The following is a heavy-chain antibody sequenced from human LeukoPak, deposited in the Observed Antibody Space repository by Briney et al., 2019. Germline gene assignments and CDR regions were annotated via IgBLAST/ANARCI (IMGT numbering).Heavy chain of an antibody. CDR2: ISSSSSYT. CDR3: ARPAVAYDILTGYFDY. V-gene: IGHV3-11*06. D-gene: IGHD3-9*01. CDR1: GFTFSDYY. J-gene: IGHJ4*02. Sequence: EGSLRLSCAASGFTFSDYYMSWIRQAPGKGLEWVSYISSSSSYTNYADSVKGRFTISRDNAKNSLYLQMNSLRAEDTAVYYCARPAVAYDILTGYFDYWGQGTLVTVSS.